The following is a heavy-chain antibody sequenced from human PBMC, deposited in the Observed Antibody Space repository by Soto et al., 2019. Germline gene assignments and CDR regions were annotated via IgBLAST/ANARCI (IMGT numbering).Heavy chain of an antibody. D-gene: IGHD3-22*01. Sequence: QITLKESGPTLVKPTQTLTLTCTFSGFSFTTSGVAVGWIRQPQGKPRRGLQAIYWDDDKRYSPSLKNRLAITRDTSKNLVVLTMTNMDPVDTATYFCAHRMTSYYDNSAYYAPFDYWGQGTLVTVSS. CDR2: IYWDDDK. CDR1: GFSFTTSGVA. CDR3: AHRMTSYYDNSAYYAPFDY. J-gene: IGHJ4*02. V-gene: IGHV2-5*02.